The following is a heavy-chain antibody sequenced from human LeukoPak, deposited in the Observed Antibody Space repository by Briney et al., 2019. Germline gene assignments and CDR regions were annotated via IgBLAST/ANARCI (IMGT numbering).Heavy chain of an antibody. CDR1: GGSISSYY. J-gene: IGHJ4*02. CDR3: VKYAGRDGYNFRE. V-gene: IGHV4-59*01. D-gene: IGHD5-24*01. Sequence: SETLSLTCTVSGGSISSYYWSWIRLPPGKGLGWIGYIYISGDTAYNPSLRGRVTISLDTSRNQFSLKLTSVTAADTAVYYCVKYAGRDGYNFRERGQGTLVTVSS. CDR2: IYISGDT.